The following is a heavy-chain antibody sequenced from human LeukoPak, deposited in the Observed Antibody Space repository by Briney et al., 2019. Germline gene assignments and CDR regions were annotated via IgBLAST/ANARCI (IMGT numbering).Heavy chain of an antibody. CDR1: GFTFSSYW. V-gene: IGHV3-74*01. Sequence: TGGSLRLSCAASGFTFSSYWMHWVRQAPGKGLVWVSRINSDGSSTSYADSVKGRFTISRDNAKNTVYLQINSLRDEDTAVYYCARICSSTDCLIPDWGQGTLVTVSS. J-gene: IGHJ4*02. CDR2: INSDGSST. CDR3: ARICSSTDCLIPD. D-gene: IGHD2-2*01.